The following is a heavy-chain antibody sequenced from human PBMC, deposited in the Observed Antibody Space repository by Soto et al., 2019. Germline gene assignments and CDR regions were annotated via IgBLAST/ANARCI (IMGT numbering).Heavy chain of an antibody. J-gene: IGHJ4*02. D-gene: IGHD1-26*01. CDR3: ARDPYSGSYYK. CDR2: ISSSSSYI. Sequence: PGGSLRLSCAAFGFKISSSSMNWVRQAPGKGLEWVSSISSSSSYIYYADSVKGRFTISRDNAKNSLYLQMNSLRAEDTAVYYCARDPYSGSYYKWGQGTLVTVSS. V-gene: IGHV3-21*01. CDR1: GFKISSSS.